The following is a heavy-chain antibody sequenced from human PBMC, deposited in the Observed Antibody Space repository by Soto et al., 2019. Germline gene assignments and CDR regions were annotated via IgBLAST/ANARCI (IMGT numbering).Heavy chain of an antibody. CDR2: SRNKAKKYST. CDR3: ARISAAVSNAFDI. V-gene: IGHV3-72*01. Sequence: EVQVVESGGGLVQPGGSLRLSCAGSGFTFSDHYMDWVRQAPGKGLEWVGRSRNKAKKYSTEYAAYVKGRFTVSRDDSKNSLYLQMNSLKTEDTAVYYCARISAAVSNAFDIWGRGTMVTVSS. D-gene: IGHD6-13*01. CDR1: GFTFSDHY. J-gene: IGHJ3*02.